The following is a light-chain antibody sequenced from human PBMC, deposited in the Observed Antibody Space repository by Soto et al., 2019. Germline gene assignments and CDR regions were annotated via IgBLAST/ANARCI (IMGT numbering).Light chain of an antibody. V-gene: IGLV2-14*01. J-gene: IGLJ1*01. Sequence: QSALTQPASVSGSPGQSITISCTGTSTDIGAYNYVSWYQQHPGKAPKLLIYEVTNRPSGVSNRFSGSKSGNTASLTISGLQAEDEANYYCCSSGGSPTYVFGTGTKVTV. CDR3: CSSGGSPTYV. CDR1: STDIGAYNY. CDR2: EVT.